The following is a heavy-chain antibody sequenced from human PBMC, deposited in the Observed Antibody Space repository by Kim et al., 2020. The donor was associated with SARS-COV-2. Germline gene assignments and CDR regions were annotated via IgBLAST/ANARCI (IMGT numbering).Heavy chain of an antibody. D-gene: IGHD6-19*01. CDR3: ARDQRRYSSGWSPSSFDY. Sequence: KGRFTISRDNSKNTLYLQMNSLRAEDTSVYYCARDQRRYSSGWSPSSFDYSGQGTLVTVSS. V-gene: IGHV3-30*01. J-gene: IGHJ4*02.